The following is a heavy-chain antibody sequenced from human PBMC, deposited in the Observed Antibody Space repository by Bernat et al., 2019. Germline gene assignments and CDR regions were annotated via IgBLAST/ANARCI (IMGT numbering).Heavy chain of an antibody. CDR1: GFTFSSYA. CDR2: ISYDGSNK. Sequence: QVQLVESGGGVVQPGRSLRLSCAASGFTFSSYAMHWVRQAPGKGLEWVAVISYDGSNKYYADSVKGRFTISRDNSKNTLYLQMNSLRAEDTAVYDCAREAAVAGLYYFDYWGQGTLVTVSS. V-gene: IGHV3-30-3*01. J-gene: IGHJ4*02. CDR3: AREAAVAGLYYFDY. D-gene: IGHD6-19*01.